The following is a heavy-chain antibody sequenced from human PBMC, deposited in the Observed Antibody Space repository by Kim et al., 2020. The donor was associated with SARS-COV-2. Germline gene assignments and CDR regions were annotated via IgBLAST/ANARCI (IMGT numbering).Heavy chain of an antibody. CDR2: IYPADSDI. D-gene: IGHD6-6*01. V-gene: IGHV5-51*01. CDR3: ARLWRGSKYSSWGGLDV. CDR1: GYNFTNYW. J-gene: IGHJ6*02. Sequence: GESLKISCEGSGYNFTNYWIGWVRRMPGKGLEWMGIIYPADSDIRYSPSFQGQVTISVDKSNTTAYLQWRSLKASDTAMYYCARLWRGSKYSSWGGLDVWGQGTTVSVSS.